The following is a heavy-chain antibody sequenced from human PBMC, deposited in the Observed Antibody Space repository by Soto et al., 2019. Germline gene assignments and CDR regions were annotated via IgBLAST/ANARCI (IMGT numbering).Heavy chain of an antibody. Sequence: GASVKVSCKASGYTFANYDINWMRQAPGQGLEWMGWVNPNSGNTGYAQKFQGRVTMTRNTSVSTAYMELSSLRSEDTAVYYCARGIRIAPTDTPISYFYSWGQGARLTVP. V-gene: IGHV1-8*01. CDR1: GYTFANYD. CDR3: ARGIRIAPTDTPISYFYS. CDR2: VNPNSGNT. D-gene: IGHD6-13*01. J-gene: IGHJ4*02.